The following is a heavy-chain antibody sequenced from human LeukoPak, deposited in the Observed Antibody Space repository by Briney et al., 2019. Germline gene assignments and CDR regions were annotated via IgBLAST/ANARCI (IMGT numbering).Heavy chain of an antibody. V-gene: IGHV1-69*01. Sequence: SVKVSCKASGGTFSSYAISWVRQAPGQGLEWMGGTIPIFGTANYAHKFQGRVTITADESTSTAYMELSSLRAEDTAVYYCARSRDEKQFDYWGQGTVVTVSS. D-gene: IGHD1/OR15-1a*01. J-gene: IGHJ4*02. CDR2: TIPIFGTA. CDR1: GGTFSSYA. CDR3: ARSRDEKQFDY.